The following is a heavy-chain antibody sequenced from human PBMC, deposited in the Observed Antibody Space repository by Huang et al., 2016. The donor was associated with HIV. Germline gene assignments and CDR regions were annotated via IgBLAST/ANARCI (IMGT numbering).Heavy chain of an antibody. V-gene: IGHV4-61*01. CDR2: IYNSGST. J-gene: IGHJ3*02. CDR1: GGSGNSDTYY. CDR3: ARDRLRDGFDI. Sequence: QVQLQESGPGLVKSSETLSLTCTVSGGSGNSDTYYWSWIRQPPGRGLEWIGDIYNSGSTYYNPALKSRVTISVDTSKNQFSLKLISVTAADTAVYYCARDRLRDGFDIWGQGTMVTVSS. D-gene: IGHD5-12*01.